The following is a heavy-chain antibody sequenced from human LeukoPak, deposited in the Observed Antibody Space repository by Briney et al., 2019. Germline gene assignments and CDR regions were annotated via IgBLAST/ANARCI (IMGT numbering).Heavy chain of an antibody. V-gene: IGHV3-66*01. CDR2: VYIGGAT. J-gene: IGHJ4*02. CDR1: GFTVSSNY. Sequence: PGGSLRLSCVGSGFTVSSNYTNWVRQAPGKGLEWVSVVYIGGATYYADSVKGRFTISRDTTKNTIYLQMNGLRAEETAVYYCARGFLRDVHTYTYSFDHWGQGALVTVPS. D-gene: IGHD3-16*01. CDR3: ARGFLRDVHTYTYSFDH.